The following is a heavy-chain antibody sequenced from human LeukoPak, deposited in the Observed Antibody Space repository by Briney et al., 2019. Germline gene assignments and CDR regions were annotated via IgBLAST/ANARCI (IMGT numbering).Heavy chain of an antibody. CDR2: INTDNGNT. CDR1: RYTFSSYA. J-gene: IGHJ3*02. D-gene: IGHD3-10*01. Sequence: ASVKVSCKASRYTFSSYAMHWVRQAPGQRLEWMGWINTDNGNTKYSQKLQGRVTITRDTSARTAYMELSSLTSEDTAVYYCARPLESISTKGRRPGSDVFDIWGQGTMVTVSS. V-gene: IGHV1-3*04. CDR3: ARPLESISTKGRRPGSDVFDI.